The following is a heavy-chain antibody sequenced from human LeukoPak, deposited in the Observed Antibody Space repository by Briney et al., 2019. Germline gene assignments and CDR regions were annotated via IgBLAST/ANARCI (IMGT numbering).Heavy chain of an antibody. V-gene: IGHV4-34*01. CDR2: INHSGST. CDR3: ARIDTAMVYPFDY. CDR1: GGSFSGYY. Sequence: SETLSLTCAVSGGSFSGYYWSWIRQPPGKGLEWVGEINHSGSTNYNPSLKSRVTISVDTSKNQFSLKLSYVTAADTAVYYCARIDTAMVYPFDYWGQGTLVTVSS. J-gene: IGHJ4*02. D-gene: IGHD5-18*01.